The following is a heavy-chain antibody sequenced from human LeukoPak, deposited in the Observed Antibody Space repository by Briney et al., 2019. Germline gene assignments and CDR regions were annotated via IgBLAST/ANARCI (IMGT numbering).Heavy chain of an antibody. Sequence: ASVKASCKASGYTFTSYAMNWVRQAPGQGLEWMGWINTNTGNPTYAQGFTGRFVFSLDTSVSTAYLQISSLKAEDTAVYYCARGYCSSTSCPSGYFQHWGQGTLVTVSS. CDR1: GYTFTSYA. CDR3: ARGYCSSTSCPSGYFQH. J-gene: IGHJ1*01. CDR2: INTNTGNP. D-gene: IGHD2-2*01. V-gene: IGHV7-4-1*02.